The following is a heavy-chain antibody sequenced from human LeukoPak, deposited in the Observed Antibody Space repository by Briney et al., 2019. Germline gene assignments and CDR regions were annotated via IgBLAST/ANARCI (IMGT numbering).Heavy chain of an antibody. CDR2: INHSGST. CDR1: GGSFSGYY. CDR3: ARRKQLVTYGYYYYYMDV. D-gene: IGHD6-13*01. Sequence: SETLSLTCAVYGGSFSGYYWSWIRQPPGKGLEWIGEINHSGSTNYNPSLKSRVTISVDTSKNQFSLKLSSVTAADTAVYYCARRKQLVTYGYYYYYMDVWGKGTTVTISS. J-gene: IGHJ6*03. V-gene: IGHV4-34*01.